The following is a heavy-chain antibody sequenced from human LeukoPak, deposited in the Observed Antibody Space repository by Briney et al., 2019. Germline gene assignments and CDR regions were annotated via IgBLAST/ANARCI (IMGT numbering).Heavy chain of an antibody. CDR3: ARARRDILTGSMGWFDP. CDR1: GGSISGYY. J-gene: IGHJ5*02. D-gene: IGHD3-9*01. Sequence: SETLSLTCTVSGGSISGYYWSWIRQPPGKGLEWIGYIYYSGSTNYNPSLKSRVTISVDTSKNQFSLKLSSVTAADTAVYYCARARRDILTGSMGWFDPWGQGTLVTVSS. V-gene: IGHV4-59*01. CDR2: IYYSGST.